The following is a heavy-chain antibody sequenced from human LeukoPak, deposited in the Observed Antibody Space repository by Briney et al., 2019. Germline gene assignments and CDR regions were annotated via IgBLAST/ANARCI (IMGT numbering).Heavy chain of an antibody. J-gene: IGHJ4*02. CDR1: GFIFNNYA. CDR3: AKDNRRHYTSGPNPDSLH. Sequence: PWGSLRLSCAGSGFIFNNYAMHWVRQPPGKGLEWVSGSGWNSGSIDYADSVKGRFTISRDNAKNSLYLQMNSLRVEDTAFYYCAKDNRRHYTSGPNPDSLHWGQGALVTVSS. CDR2: SGWNSGSI. D-gene: IGHD6-19*01. V-gene: IGHV3-9*01.